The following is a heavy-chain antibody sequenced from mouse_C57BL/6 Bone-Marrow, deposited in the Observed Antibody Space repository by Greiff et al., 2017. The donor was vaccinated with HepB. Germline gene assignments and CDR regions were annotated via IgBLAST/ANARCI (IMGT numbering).Heavy chain of an antibody. CDR1: GYTFTSYW. D-gene: IGHD1-1*01. Sequence: VQLQQSGAELAKPGASVKLSCKASGYTFTSYWMHWVKQRPGQGLEWIGYINPSSGYTKYNQKFKDKATLTVDKSSSTAYMQLSSLTYEDSAVYYSARSWYYGSRGYWYFNVWGTGTTVTVSS. CDR2: INPSSGYT. CDR3: ARSWYYGSRGYWYFNV. J-gene: IGHJ1*03. V-gene: IGHV1-7*01.